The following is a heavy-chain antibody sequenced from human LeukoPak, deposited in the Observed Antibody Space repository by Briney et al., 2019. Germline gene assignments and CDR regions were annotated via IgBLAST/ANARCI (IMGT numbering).Heavy chain of an antibody. J-gene: IGHJ3*02. Sequence: PGGSLRLSCAASGFTFSNAWMSWVRQAPGKGLDWVAVIWYDGNSQYYADSVKGRFTISRDNSKNTVYLQMNSLTAEDTAIYYCVRPNGDYARGGLEIWGQGTVVTVSS. V-gene: IGHV3-33*08. CDR2: IWYDGNSQ. CDR1: GFTFSNAW. CDR3: VRPNGDYARGGLEI. D-gene: IGHD4-17*01.